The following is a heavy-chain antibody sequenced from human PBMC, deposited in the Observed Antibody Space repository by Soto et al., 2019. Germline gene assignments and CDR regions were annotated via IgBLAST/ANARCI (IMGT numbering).Heavy chain of an antibody. V-gene: IGHV3-7*01. CDR3: ARDIGVPAALNYYYYYMDV. J-gene: IGHJ6*03. D-gene: IGHD2-2*01. CDR2: IKQDGSEK. Sequence: EVQLVESGGGLVQPGGSLRLSCAASGFTFSSYWMSWVRQAPGKGLEWVANIKQDGSEKYYVDSVKGRFTISRDNAKNSLYLQMNSLRAEDTAVYYCARDIGVPAALNYYYYYMDVWGKGTTVTVSS. CDR1: GFTFSSYW.